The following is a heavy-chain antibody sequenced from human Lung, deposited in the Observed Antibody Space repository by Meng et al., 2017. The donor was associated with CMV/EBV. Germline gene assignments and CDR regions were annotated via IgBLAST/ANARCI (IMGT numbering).Heavy chain of an antibody. J-gene: IGHJ4*02. CDR1: GFTFSSYE. CDR2: ISSGGITI. V-gene: IGHV3-48*03. D-gene: IGHD3-3*01. Sequence: GGSLRLSXAASGFTFSSYEMNWVRQAPGKGLEWVSYISSGGITISYADSVRGRFTISRDNAKNSLYLLMNSLRAEDTAVYYCARFLWSGFYVPYWGQGTLVTVSS. CDR3: ARFLWSGFYVPY.